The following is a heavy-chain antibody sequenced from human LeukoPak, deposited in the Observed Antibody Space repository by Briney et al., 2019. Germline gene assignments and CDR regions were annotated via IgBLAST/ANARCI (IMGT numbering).Heavy chain of an antibody. D-gene: IGHD3-10*01. J-gene: IGHJ4*02. CDR2: FDPEDGET. CDR3: ARGLFGLLWFGESVFDY. V-gene: IGHV1-24*01. Sequence: ASVKVSCKVSGYTLTELSMHWVRQAPGKGPEWMGGFDPEDGETIYAQKFQGRVTMTEDTSTDTAYMELSSLRSEDTAVYYCARGLFGLLWFGESVFDYWGQGTLVTVSS. CDR1: GYTLTELS.